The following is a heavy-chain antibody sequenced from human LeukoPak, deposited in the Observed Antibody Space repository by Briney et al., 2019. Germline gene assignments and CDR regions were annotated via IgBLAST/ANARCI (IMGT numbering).Heavy chain of an antibody. CDR1: GYTFTSYY. Sequence: GASVKVSCKASGYTFTSYYMHWVRQAPGQGLEWMGRINPNSGGTNYAQKFQGRVTMTRDTSISTAYMELSRLRSDDTAVYYCARQRVLRFLEWLPNYYYGMDVWGQGTTVTVSS. CDR2: INPNSGGT. D-gene: IGHD3-3*01. J-gene: IGHJ6*02. CDR3: ARQRVLRFLEWLPNYYYGMDV. V-gene: IGHV1-2*06.